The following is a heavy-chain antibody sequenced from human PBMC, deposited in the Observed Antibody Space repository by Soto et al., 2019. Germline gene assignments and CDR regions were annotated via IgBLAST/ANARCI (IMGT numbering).Heavy chain of an antibody. CDR1: GFTFSSYG. CDR3: ARDGDYYDSSGYPYFDY. Sequence: PGGSLRLSCAASGFTFSSYGMHWVRQAPGKGLEWVAVIWYDGSNKYYADSVKGRFTISRDNSKNTLYLQMNSLRAEDTAVYYCARDGDYYDSSGYPYFDYWGQGTLVTVSS. V-gene: IGHV3-33*01. J-gene: IGHJ4*02. D-gene: IGHD3-22*01. CDR2: IWYDGSNK.